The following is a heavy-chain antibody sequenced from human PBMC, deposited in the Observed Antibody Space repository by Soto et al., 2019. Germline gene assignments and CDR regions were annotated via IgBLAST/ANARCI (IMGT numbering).Heavy chain of an antibody. CDR2: IIPILGIA. Sequence: QVQLVQSGAEVKKPGSSVKVSCKASGGTFSSYTISWVRQAPGQGLEWMGRIIPILGIANYAQKFQGRVTITADKSTSTAYMELSSLRSEDTAVYYCAREGYIYGSSPDYLGQGPLVTVSS. CDR3: AREGYIYGSSPDY. J-gene: IGHJ4*02. D-gene: IGHD5-18*01. CDR1: GGTFSSYT. V-gene: IGHV1-69*08.